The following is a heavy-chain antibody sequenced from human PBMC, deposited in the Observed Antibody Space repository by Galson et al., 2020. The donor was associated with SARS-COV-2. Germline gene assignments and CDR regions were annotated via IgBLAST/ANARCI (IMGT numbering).Heavy chain of an antibody. CDR3: ARDIAVGATDQVDY. CDR1: GFTFSSYG. J-gene: IGHJ4*02. V-gene: IGHV3-33*01. Sequence: GGSLRLSCAASGFTFSSYGMHWVRQAPGKGLEWVAVIWYDGSNKYYADSVKGRFTISRDNSKNTLYLQMNSLRAEDTAVYYCARDIAVGATDQVDYWGQGTLVTVSS. D-gene: IGHD1-26*01. CDR2: IWYDGSNK.